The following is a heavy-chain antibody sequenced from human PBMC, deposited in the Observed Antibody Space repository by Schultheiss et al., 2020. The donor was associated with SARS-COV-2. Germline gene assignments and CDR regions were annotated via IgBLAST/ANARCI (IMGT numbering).Heavy chain of an antibody. D-gene: IGHD1-26*01. J-gene: IGHJ6*02. Sequence: VGSLRLSCAASGFTFSSYGMHWVRQAPGKGLEWVAVISYDGSNKYYADSVKGRFTISRDNAKNSLYLQMNSLRAEDTAVYYCAKGGGSYSYYYGMDVWGQGTTVTVSS. V-gene: IGHV3-30*18. CDR1: GFTFSSYG. CDR3: AKGGGSYSYYYGMDV. CDR2: ISYDGSNK.